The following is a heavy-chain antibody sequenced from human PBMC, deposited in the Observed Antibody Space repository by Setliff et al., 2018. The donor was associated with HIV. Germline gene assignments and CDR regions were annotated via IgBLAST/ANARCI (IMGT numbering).Heavy chain of an antibody. V-gene: IGHV3-15*05. CDR3: VGHYYDPLTGYYVWFFDV. D-gene: IGHD3-9*01. CDR1: GFTITNAW. J-gene: IGHJ2*01. Sequence: PGGSLRLSCAASGFTITNAWMSWVRQSPRKGLEWLARIKSKSDGGTTSYAAPVKDRFTISRDDSRNTLYLQMNSMKSDDTATYYCVGHYYDPLTGYYVWFFDVWGRGTLVTVSS. CDR2: IKSKSDGGTT.